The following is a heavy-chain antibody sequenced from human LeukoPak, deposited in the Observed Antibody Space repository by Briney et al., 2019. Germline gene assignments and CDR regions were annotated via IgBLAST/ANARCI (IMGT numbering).Heavy chain of an antibody. CDR1: GFTFSSYT. D-gene: IGHD3-10*01. CDR2: ISSSSTYI. Sequence: GGSLRLSCAASGFTFSSYTMNWVRQAPGQGLEWVSSISSSSTYIYYADSVKGRFTISRDNAKNSLYLQMNSLRAEDTAVYYCARRLGVETYSDYWGQGTLVTVSS. V-gene: IGHV3-21*01. J-gene: IGHJ4*02. CDR3: ARRLGVETYSDY.